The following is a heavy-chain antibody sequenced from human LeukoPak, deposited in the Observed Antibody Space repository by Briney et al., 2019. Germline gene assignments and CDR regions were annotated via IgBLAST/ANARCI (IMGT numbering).Heavy chain of an antibody. Sequence: GASVKVSCKASGYAFTGYNMHWVRQAPGQGLEWMGWINPNSGGTNYAQKFQGRVTMTRDMSISTAYMELSRLRSDDTAVYYCAREHIVVVTAGFDYWGQGTLVTVSS. CDR3: AREHIVVVTAGFDY. CDR2: INPNSGGT. CDR1: GYAFTGYN. V-gene: IGHV1-2*02. J-gene: IGHJ4*02. D-gene: IGHD2-21*02.